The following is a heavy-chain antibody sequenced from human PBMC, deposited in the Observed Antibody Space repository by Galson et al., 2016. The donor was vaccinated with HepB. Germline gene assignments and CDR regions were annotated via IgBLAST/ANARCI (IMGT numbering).Heavy chain of an antibody. D-gene: IGHD2-15*01. V-gene: IGHV3-30*18. Sequence: SLRLSCAASSGFPFSSYGLHWVRQAPGKALEWVAVISYVGTNIFYADSVKGRFTISRDNSKNTLYLQMNSLRREDTAVYYCAKKITARPWGGSDYWGPGTLVTVSS. CDR1: GFPFSSYG. CDR2: ISYVGTNI. J-gene: IGHJ4*02. CDR3: AKKITARPWGGSDY.